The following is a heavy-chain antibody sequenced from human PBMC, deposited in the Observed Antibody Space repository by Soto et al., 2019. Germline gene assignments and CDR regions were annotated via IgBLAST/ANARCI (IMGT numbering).Heavy chain of an antibody. Sequence: EVQLVESGGGLVQPGGSLKLSCAASGFTFSGSAMHWVRQASGKGLEWVGRIRSKANSYATAYAASVKGRFTISRDDSKNTAHLPMNRLKTEDTAVYYCTSAPGWLNYYYYYYMDVWGKGTTVTVSS. CDR1: GFTFSGSA. CDR2: IRSKANSYAT. D-gene: IGHD3-10*01. J-gene: IGHJ6*03. V-gene: IGHV3-73*01. CDR3: TSAPGWLNYYYYYYMDV.